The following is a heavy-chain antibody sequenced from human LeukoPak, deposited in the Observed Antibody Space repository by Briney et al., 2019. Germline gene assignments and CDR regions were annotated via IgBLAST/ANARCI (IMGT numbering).Heavy chain of an antibody. D-gene: IGHD3-22*01. CDR2: IYHSGST. CDR3: ARGWFDYYDSSGYYFDY. J-gene: IGHJ4*02. CDR1: GYSISSGYY. Sequence: SETLSLTCTVSGYSISSGYYWGWIRQPPGKGLEWIGSIYHSGSTYYNPSLKSRVTISVDTSKNQFSLKLSSVTAADTAVYYCARGWFDYYDSSGYYFDYWGQGTLVTVSS. V-gene: IGHV4-38-2*02.